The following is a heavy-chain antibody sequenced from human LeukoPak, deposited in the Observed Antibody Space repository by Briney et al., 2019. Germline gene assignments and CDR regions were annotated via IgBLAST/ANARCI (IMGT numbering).Heavy chain of an antibody. CDR3: ARDPTGDMPAFDI. J-gene: IGHJ3*02. V-gene: IGHV1-18*01. CDR1: GYTFTSYG. D-gene: IGHD7-27*01. CDR2: INLNNGGT. Sequence: EASVKVSCKASGYTFTSYGISWVRQAPGQGLEWMGGINLNNGGTNFAQKFQYRITLTRDTSISTAYMQLRALTSDDTAMYYCARDPTGDMPAFDIWGQGTMVAVSS.